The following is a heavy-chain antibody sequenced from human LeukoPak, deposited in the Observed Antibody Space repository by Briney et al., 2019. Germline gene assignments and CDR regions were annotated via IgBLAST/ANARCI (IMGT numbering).Heavy chain of an antibody. CDR1: GYSFTSQW. CDR2: IYPGDSDT. J-gene: IGHJ5*02. Sequence: GESLKISCKASGYSFTSQWIAWVRQMPGKGLEWMGLIYPGDSDTRYSPSFQGQATISADKSITTAYLQWSSLKASDTAIYYCARHPKYSSGGHWFDPWGQGTLVTVSS. V-gene: IGHV5-51*01. CDR3: ARHPKYSSGGHWFDP. D-gene: IGHD3-10*01.